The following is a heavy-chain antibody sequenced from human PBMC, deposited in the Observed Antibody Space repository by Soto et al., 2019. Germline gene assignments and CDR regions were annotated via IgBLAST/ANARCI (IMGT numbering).Heavy chain of an antibody. D-gene: IGHD1-26*01. Sequence: PSETLSLTCTVSGGSISSGGYYWSWIRQHPGKGLEWIGYIYYSGSTYYNPSLKSRVTISVDTSKNQFSLKLSSVTAADTAVYFCARENRVGTYYYDNWGQGTPVTVS. CDR1: GGSISSGGYY. V-gene: IGHV4-31*03. CDR2: IYYSGST. CDR3: ARENRVGTYYYDN. J-gene: IGHJ4*02.